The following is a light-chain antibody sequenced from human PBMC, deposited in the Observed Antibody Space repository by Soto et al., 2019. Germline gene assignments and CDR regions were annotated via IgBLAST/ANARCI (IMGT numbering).Light chain of an antibody. V-gene: IGLV2-14*01. Sequence: QSVLTQPASVSGSPGQSITISCTGTSSDVGAYNYVSWYQQHPDEAPKLMIFEVSDRPSGVSNRFSGSNSGNTASLTISGLQAEDEADYFCSSYTSNSTLVFGGGTKLTVL. CDR1: SSDVGAYNY. J-gene: IGLJ3*02. CDR3: SSYTSNSTLV. CDR2: EVS.